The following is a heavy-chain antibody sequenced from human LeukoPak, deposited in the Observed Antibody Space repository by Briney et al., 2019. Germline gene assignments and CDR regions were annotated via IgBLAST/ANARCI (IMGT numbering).Heavy chain of an antibody. D-gene: IGHD3-10*01. Sequence: GGSLRLSCAASGFTFSSYAMYWVRQAPGKGLEWLAVISHDGSNKYYADSVKGRFTISRDNSKNTLYLQMNSLRADDTAVYYCASMVYYMDVWGKGTTVTVSS. J-gene: IGHJ6*03. CDR2: ISHDGSNK. V-gene: IGHV3-30*04. CDR1: GFTFSSYA. CDR3: ASMVYYMDV.